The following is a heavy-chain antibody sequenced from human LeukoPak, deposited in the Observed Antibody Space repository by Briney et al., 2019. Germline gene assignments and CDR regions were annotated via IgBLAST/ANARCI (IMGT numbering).Heavy chain of an antibody. CDR2: IYHSGGT. D-gene: IGHD3-10*01. CDR1: GYSISSGYY. CDR3: ARLEGSGSYYYYYYYMDV. Sequence: SETLSLTCTVSGYSISSGYYWGWIRQPPGKGLEWIGSIYHSGGTYYNPSLKSRVTISVDTSKNQFSLKLSSVTAADTAVYYCARLEGSGSYYYYYYYMDVWGKGTTVTISS. J-gene: IGHJ6*03. V-gene: IGHV4-38-2*02.